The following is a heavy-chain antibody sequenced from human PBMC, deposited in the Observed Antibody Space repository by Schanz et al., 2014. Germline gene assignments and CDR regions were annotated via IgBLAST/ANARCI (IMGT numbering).Heavy chain of an antibody. J-gene: IGHJ4*02. CDR3: FSMHYGNSVY. CDR2: VRNRRNSDII. D-gene: IGHD1-7*01. V-gene: IGHV3-72*01. Sequence: EVQLVESGGGLVQPGGSLRLSCAVSGFTVSDHYMNWVRQAPGKGLEWLGRVRNRRNSDIIEYAASVEGRFTISSDESKNSVYLQMNSLQTDDTAVYYCFSMHYGNSVYWGQGTLVTVSS. CDR1: GFTVSDHY.